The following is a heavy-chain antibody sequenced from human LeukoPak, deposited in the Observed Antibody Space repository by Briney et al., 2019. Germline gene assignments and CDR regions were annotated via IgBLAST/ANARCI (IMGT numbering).Heavy chain of an antibody. CDR2: LSGSGGST. CDR1: GFTFSSYA. J-gene: IGHJ4*02. CDR3: AKDPRTGYSLAY. D-gene: IGHD5-18*01. Sequence: GGSLRLSCVFSGFTFSSYAMSWVRQAPGKGLEWVSSLSGSGGSTYYADSVKGRFTISRDNSKNTLYLQMNSLRVEDTAVYYCAKDPRTGYSLAYWGQGTLVTVSS. V-gene: IGHV3-23*01.